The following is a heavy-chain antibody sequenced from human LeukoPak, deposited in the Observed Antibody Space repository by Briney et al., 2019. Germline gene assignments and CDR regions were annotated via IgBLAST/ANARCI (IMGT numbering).Heavy chain of an antibody. D-gene: IGHD5-18*01. Sequence: GGSLRLSCAASGFTFSSYSMNWVRQAPGKGLEWVSSISSSSSYIYYADSVKGRFTISRDNAKNSLYLQMNSLRAEDTAVYYCARDDRDWGYSYGYEMSAWFDPWGQGTLVTVSS. J-gene: IGHJ5*02. CDR1: GFTFSSYS. V-gene: IGHV3-21*01. CDR2: ISSSSSYI. CDR3: ARDDRDWGYSYGYEMSAWFDP.